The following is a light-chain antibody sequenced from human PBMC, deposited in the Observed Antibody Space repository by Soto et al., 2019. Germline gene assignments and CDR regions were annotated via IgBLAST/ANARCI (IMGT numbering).Light chain of an antibody. CDR3: ISDAISDSWV. V-gene: IGLV2-14*01. CDR1: SSDVGGNNY. Sequence: QSALTQPASVSGSPGQSITISCTGTSSDVGGNNYVSWYQQRPGTAPKLIIYGVSSRPSGISTRFSGPKSGNTAALTISGLEAEDEADYDCISDAISDSWVFGGGTKLTVL. J-gene: IGLJ3*02. CDR2: GVS.